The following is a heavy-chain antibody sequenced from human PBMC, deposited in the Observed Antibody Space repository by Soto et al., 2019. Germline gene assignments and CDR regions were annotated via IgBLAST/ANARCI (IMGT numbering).Heavy chain of an antibody. J-gene: IGHJ4*02. V-gene: IGHV4-4*02. CDR3: ARGPLDPDSSGWYPVFLDY. D-gene: IGHD6-19*01. CDR2: IYHSRST. CDR1: GGSISSSNW. Sequence: QVQLQESGPGLVKPSGTLSLTCAVSGGSISSSNWWSWVRQPPGKGLEWIGEIYHSRSTNYNPSLKSRVTISVDKSKNQFSLKLSSVTAADTAVYYCARGPLDPDSSGWYPVFLDYWGQGTLVTVSS.